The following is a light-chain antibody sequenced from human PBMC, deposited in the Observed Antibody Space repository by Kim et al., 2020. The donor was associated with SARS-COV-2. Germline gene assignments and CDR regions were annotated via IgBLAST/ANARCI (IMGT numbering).Light chain of an antibody. J-gene: IGLJ2*01. CDR3: QTWGTGTVV. CDR2: LNSDGSH. CDR1: RGHSSYA. V-gene: IGLV4-69*01. Sequence: QLVLTQSPSASASLGASVKLTCTLSRGHSSYAIAWHQQQPEKGPQYLMKLNSDGSHNKGDGIPDRFSGSSSGAERYLTISSLQSEDEADYYCQTWGTGTVVFGGGTQLTVL.